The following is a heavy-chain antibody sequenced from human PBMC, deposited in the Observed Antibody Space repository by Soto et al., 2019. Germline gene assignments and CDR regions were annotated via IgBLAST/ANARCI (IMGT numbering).Heavy chain of an antibody. D-gene: IGHD2-15*01. J-gene: IGHJ4*02. CDR2: INHSGST. CDR1: GGSVSSGDYC. V-gene: IGHV4-34*01. CDR3: ARAAPGYGSGGSCYSGGDY. Sequence: LETLPHTCTVSGGSVSSGDYCWSWIRKPPGKGLEWIGEINHSGSTNYNPSLKSRVTISVDTSKNQFSLKLSSVAAADTAVYYCARAAPGYGSGGSCYSGGDYWGQGTLVTVSP.